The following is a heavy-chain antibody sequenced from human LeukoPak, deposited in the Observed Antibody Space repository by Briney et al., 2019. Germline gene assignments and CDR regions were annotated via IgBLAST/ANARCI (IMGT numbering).Heavy chain of an antibody. CDR3: ARGYGYNPNFDY. Sequence: GASVKVSCKASGGTFSSYAISWVRQAPGQGLEWMGGIIPIFGTANYAQKFQGRVTITTDESTSTAYMELSSLRSEDTAVYYCARGYGYNPNFDYWGQGTLVTVSS. V-gene: IGHV1-69*05. CDR1: GGTFSSYA. J-gene: IGHJ4*02. CDR2: IIPIFGTA. D-gene: IGHD5-24*01.